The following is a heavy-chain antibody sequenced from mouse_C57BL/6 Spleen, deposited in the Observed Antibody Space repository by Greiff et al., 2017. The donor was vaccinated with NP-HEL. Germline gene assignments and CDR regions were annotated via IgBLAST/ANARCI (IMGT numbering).Heavy chain of an antibody. CDR3: ARWGTVVATRAMDY. V-gene: IGHV1-39*01. Sequence: VQLKQSGPELVKPGASVKISCKASGYSFTDYNMNWVKQSNGKSLEWIGVINPNYGTTSYNQKFKGKATLTVDQSSSTAYMQLNSLTSEDSAVYYCARWGTVVATRAMDYWGQGTSVTVSS. CDR2: INPNYGTT. J-gene: IGHJ4*01. CDR1: GYSFTDYN. D-gene: IGHD1-1*01.